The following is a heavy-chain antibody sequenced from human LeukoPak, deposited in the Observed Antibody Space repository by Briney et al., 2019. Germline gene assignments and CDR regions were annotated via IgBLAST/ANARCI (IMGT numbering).Heavy chain of an antibody. D-gene: IGHD3-16*01. CDR1: GFTVSSNY. J-gene: IGHJ4*02. Sequence: GGSLRLSCAASGFTVSSNYMSWVRQAPGKGLEWVSVIYSGGSTYYADSVKGRFTISRDNSKNTLYLQMNNLRAEDTAVYYCARDLRVETFGGVWPLVDYWGQGTLVTVSS. CDR2: IYSGGST. CDR3: ARDLRVETFGGVWPLVDY. V-gene: IGHV3-66*01.